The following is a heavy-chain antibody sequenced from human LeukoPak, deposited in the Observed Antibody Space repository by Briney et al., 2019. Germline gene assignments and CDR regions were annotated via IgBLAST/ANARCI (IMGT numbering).Heavy chain of an antibody. D-gene: IGHD1-7*01. J-gene: IGHJ4*02. V-gene: IGHV3-9*01. CDR3: VKGNWNYALDY. Sequence: PGGSLGLSCAASGFTFDDYAMHWVRQAPGKGLEWVSGISWNSGSIGYADSVKGRFTISRDNAKNSLYLQMNSLRAEDTALYYCVKGNWNYALDYWGQGTLVTVSS. CDR1: GFTFDDYA. CDR2: ISWNSGSI.